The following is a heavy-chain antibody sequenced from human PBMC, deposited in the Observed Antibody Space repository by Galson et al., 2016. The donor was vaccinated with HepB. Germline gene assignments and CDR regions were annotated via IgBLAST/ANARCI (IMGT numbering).Heavy chain of an antibody. J-gene: IGHJ6*02. D-gene: IGHD3-22*01. CDR1: GFTLSSYA. CDR2: ISFDGTTK. Sequence: SLRLSCAASGFTLSSYAMYWVRQAPGKGLEWVAVISFDGTTKHYGDSVRGRSTISRDNTKNTLSLQIISLRGEDTALYYCARGQRQRVGYFYFYVMDVWGQGTTVTVSS. CDR3: ARGQRQRVGYFYFYVMDV. V-gene: IGHV3-30*04.